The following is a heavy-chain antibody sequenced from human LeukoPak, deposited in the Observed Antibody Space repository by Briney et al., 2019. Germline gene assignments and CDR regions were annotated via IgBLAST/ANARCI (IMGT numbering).Heavy chain of an antibody. V-gene: IGHV4-31*03. Sequence: PSETLSLTCTVSGGSISSGGYYWSWIRQHPGKGLEWIGYIYYSGSTYYNPSLKSRVTISVDTSKNQFSLKLSSLTAADTAVYYCARVSGNYGVRIFDLWGQGTLVTVSS. CDR1: GGSISSGGYY. D-gene: IGHD4-17*01. CDR3: ARVSGNYGVRIFDL. J-gene: IGHJ4*02. CDR2: IYYSGST.